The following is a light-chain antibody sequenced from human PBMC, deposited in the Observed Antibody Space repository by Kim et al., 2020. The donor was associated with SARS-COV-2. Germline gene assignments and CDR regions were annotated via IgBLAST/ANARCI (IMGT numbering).Light chain of an antibody. J-gene: IGLJ2*01. Sequence: QSALTQPASVSGSPGQSITISCTGTTTDHVSWYQQHPGKAPKLMIYDVYKWPSGVSHRFSGSKSDNTASLTISGLQADDEADYYCSSYTRSRTLLFG. CDR1: TTDH. CDR3: SSYTRSRTLL. CDR2: DVY. V-gene: IGLV2-14*02.